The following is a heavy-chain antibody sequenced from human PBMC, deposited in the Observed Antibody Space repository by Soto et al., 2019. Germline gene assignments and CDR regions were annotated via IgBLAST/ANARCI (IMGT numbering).Heavy chain of an antibody. J-gene: IGHJ3*02. Sequence: RLSFVASGFTSTYFMHWVRQAPGKGLEWVALIRYDGGDIKYVDSVKGRFTISRDNSKNTLYLQMNNLRAEDTAVYYCVRESKLYDGDPSSAFNIWGQGTVVTVSS. CDR1: GFTSTYF. CDR2: IRYDGGDI. D-gene: IGHD2-8*01. V-gene: IGHV3-33*01. CDR3: VRESKLYDGDPSSAFNI.